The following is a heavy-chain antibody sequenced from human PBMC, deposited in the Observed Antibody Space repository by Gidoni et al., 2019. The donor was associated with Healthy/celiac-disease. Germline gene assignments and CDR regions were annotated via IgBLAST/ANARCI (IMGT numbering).Heavy chain of an antibody. D-gene: IGHD3-22*01. V-gene: IGHV4-59*08. J-gene: IGHJ4*02. CDR3: ARRAYDSSGYDGLFDY. Sequence: QVQLQESGPGLLQPSETLSLTCTVSGAPISSYYWSWIRHPPGKGLEWIGYIYYSGNTNYNPTLKSRVTISVETSKNQFSRKLSSVTAADTAVYYCARRAYDSSGYDGLFDYWAREPWSPSPQ. CDR1: GAPISSYY. CDR2: IYYSGNT.